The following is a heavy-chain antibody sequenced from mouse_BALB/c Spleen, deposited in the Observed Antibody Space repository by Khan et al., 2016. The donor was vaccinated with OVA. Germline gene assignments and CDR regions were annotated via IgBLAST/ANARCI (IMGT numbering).Heavy chain of an antibody. D-gene: IGHD2-3*01. CDR1: GFTFSSFG. Sequence: EVELVESGGGLVQPGGSRKLSCAASGFTFSSFGMHWVRQAPEKGLEWVAYISSGSSTIYYADTVKGRFTISRDNPKNTLFLQMTSRRSEDTAMYFCARTGYYYFDYWGQGTTLTVSS. CDR2: ISSGSSTI. V-gene: IGHV5-17*02. CDR3: ARTGYYYFDY. J-gene: IGHJ2*01.